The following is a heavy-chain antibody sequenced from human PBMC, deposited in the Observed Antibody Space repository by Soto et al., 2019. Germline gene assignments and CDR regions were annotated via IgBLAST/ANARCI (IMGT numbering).Heavy chain of an antibody. CDR1: GGTFSSYA. CDR2: IIPIFGTA. CDR3: ARIVVVPAAMRVGRYYYGMDV. Sequence: SVKVSCKASGGTFSSYAISWVRQAPGQGLEWMGGIIPIFGTANYAQKFQGRVTITADESTSTAYMELSSLRSEDTAVYYCARIVVVPAAMRVGRYYYGMDVWGQGTTVTVSS. D-gene: IGHD2-2*01. J-gene: IGHJ6*02. V-gene: IGHV1-69*13.